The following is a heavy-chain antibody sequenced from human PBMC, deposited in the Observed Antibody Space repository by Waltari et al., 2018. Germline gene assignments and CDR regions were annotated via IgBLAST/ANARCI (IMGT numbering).Heavy chain of an antibody. CDR2: IYYSGST. CDR1: GGSISRGGYY. D-gene: IGHD1-1*01. J-gene: IGHJ6*02. Sequence: QVQLQESGPGLVKPSQTLSLTCTFSGGSISRGGYYWSWIRQHPGKGLEWIGYIYYSGSTYYNPSLKSRVTISVDTSKNQFSLKLSSVTAADTAVYYCAVGTYWYYYGMDVWGQGTTVTVSS. CDR3: AVGTYWYYYGMDV. V-gene: IGHV4-31*03.